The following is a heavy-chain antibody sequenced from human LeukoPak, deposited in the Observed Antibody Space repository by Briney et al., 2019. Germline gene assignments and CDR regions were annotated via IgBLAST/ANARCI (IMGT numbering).Heavy chain of an antibody. V-gene: IGHV3-23*01. CDR1: GFTFSDYA. CDR2: ISGNGDTT. Sequence: GGSLRLSCTASGFTFSDYAMSWVRQAPGKGLEWVSTISGNGDTTYYPDSVKGRFTISRDNSKNTLYLQMNSLRAEDTAVYYCAKTGYGDYNYYFDYWGQGTLVTVSS. D-gene: IGHD4-17*01. CDR3: AKTGYGDYNYYFDY. J-gene: IGHJ4*02.